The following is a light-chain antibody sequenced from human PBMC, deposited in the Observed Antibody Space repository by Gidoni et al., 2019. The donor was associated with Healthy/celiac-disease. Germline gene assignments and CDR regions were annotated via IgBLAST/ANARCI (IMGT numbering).Light chain of an antibody. CDR1: QDISNN. CDR2: DAS. Sequence: DIQMTQYPSSLSASVGDRVTITCQASQDISNNLNWYQQKPGKAPKLLIYDASNLETGVPSRFSGSGSGTDFTFTISSLQPEDIATYYCQQYDNLPGYTFGQGTKLEIK. J-gene: IGKJ2*01. V-gene: IGKV1-33*01. CDR3: QQYDNLPGYT.